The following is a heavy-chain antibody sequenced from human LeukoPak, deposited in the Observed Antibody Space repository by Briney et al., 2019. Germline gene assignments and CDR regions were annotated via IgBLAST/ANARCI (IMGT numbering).Heavy chain of an antibody. J-gene: IGHJ4*02. V-gene: IGHV3-30*02. CDR1: GFTFSSYG. D-gene: IGHD2-2*01. Sequence: PGGSLRLSCAASGFTFSSYGMHWVRQAPGKGLEWVAFIRYDGSSKYYADSVKGRFTISRDNSKNTLYLQMNSLRAEDTAVYYCAKVESNYCSSTSCSDYWGQGTLVTVSS. CDR2: IRYDGSSK. CDR3: AKVESNYCSSTSCSDY.